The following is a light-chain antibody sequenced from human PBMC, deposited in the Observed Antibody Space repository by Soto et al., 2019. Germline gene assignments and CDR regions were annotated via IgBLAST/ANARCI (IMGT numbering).Light chain of an antibody. CDR3: QQYNSWPPT. V-gene: IGKV3-15*01. CDR1: QTVSTN. CDR2: HTS. Sequence: EIMMTQSPATLSVSPGERATLSCRASQTVSTNLGWYQQKPGQAPWLLIFHTSSRATGIPARFSGSGSGAEFNLTITSLQSEDFAVYHCQQYNSWPPTFGQGTKVDIK. J-gene: IGKJ1*01.